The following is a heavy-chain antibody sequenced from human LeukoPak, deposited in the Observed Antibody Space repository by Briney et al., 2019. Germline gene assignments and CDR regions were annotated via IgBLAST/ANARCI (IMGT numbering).Heavy chain of an antibody. CDR2: IYYSGST. Sequence: SETLSLTCSVSGGSISSYYWSWIRQPPGKGLEWIGYIYYSGSTNYNPSLKSRVTISVDTSKNQFSLKLSSVTAADTAVYYCARDSSDYDSSGYYALIGYFDLWGRGTLVTVSS. J-gene: IGHJ2*01. CDR3: ARDSSDYDSSGYYALIGYFDL. D-gene: IGHD3-22*01. V-gene: IGHV4-59*01. CDR1: GGSISSYY.